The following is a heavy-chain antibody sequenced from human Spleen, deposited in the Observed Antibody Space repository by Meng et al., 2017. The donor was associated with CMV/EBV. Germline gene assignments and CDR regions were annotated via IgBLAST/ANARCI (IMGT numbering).Heavy chain of an antibody. Sequence: KISSGVSGYTFSDDKINWVQQAHGKGLEWMGLADPKNGETTYAENFLGRITMSADTSTDTAYMEMNSLKFEDTAVYFCATAYEQLGFWGQGTLVTVSS. CDR2: ADPKNGET. D-gene: IGHD1-1*01. CDR1: GYTFSDDK. J-gene: IGHJ4*02. CDR3: ATAYEQLGF. V-gene: IGHV1-69-2*01.